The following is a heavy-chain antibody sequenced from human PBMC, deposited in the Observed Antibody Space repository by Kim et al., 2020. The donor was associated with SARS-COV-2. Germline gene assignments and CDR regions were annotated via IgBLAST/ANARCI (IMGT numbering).Heavy chain of an antibody. CDR3: ARKWFGELSESPYYGMDV. V-gene: IGHV1-18*01. CDR2: ISAYNGNT. D-gene: IGHD3-10*01. Sequence: ASVKVSCKASGYTFTSYGISWVRQAPGQGLEWMGWISAYNGNTNYAQKLQGRVTMTTDTSTSTAYMELRSLRSDDTAVYYCARKWFGELSESPYYGMDVWGQGTTVTVSS. J-gene: IGHJ6*02. CDR1: GYTFTSYG.